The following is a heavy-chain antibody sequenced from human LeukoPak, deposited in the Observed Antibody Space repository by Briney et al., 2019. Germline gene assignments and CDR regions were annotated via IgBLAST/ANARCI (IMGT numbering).Heavy chain of an antibody. Sequence: GGSLRLSCAASGFTFSSYSMNWVRQAPGTGLEWVSFISRSSSYIYYADSVKGRFTISGDNAKNSLYLQMNSLRAEDTAVYYCARDLGDGYNPLDYWGQGILVTVSS. J-gene: IGHJ4*02. D-gene: IGHD5-24*01. V-gene: IGHV3-21*01. CDR3: ARDLGDGYNPLDY. CDR1: GFTFSSYS. CDR2: ISRSSSYI.